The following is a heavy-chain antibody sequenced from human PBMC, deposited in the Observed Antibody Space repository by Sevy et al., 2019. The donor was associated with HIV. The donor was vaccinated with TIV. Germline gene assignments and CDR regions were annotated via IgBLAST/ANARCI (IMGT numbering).Heavy chain of an antibody. CDR2: IRSKANSYAT. Sequence: GGSLRLSCAASGFTFSGSAMHWVRQASGKGLKWVGRIRSKANSYATAYAASVKGRFTISRDDSKNTAYLQMNSLKTEDTAVYYCTILWFGELALLYYGMDVWGQGTTVTVSS. D-gene: IGHD3-10*01. CDR1: GFTFSGSA. J-gene: IGHJ6*02. V-gene: IGHV3-73*01. CDR3: TILWFGELALLYYGMDV.